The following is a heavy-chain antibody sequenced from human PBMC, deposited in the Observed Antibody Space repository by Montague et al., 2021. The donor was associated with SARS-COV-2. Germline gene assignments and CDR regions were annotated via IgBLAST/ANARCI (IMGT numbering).Heavy chain of an antibody. J-gene: IGHJ6*03. CDR3: ARLRDGVVPSPIPGIGPYFTYYYMDV. D-gene: IGHD2-2*02. CDR2: INHGGST. CDR1: GGSLSGYY. V-gene: IGHV4-34*01. Sequence: SETLSLTCAVHGGSLSGYYWNWIRQRPGKGLEWIGEINHGGSTNYNPSLKNRLTISTDTSKNQFSLKLTSVAATDTAVYYCARLRDGVVPSPIPGIGPYFTYYYMDVWAKGTTVTVS.